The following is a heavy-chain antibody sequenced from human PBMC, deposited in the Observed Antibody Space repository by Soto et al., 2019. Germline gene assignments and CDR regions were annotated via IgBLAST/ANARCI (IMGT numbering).Heavy chain of an antibody. CDR2: ISGSGGST. Sequence: LRLSCAASGFTFSSYAMSWVRQAPGKGLEWVSAISGSGGSTYYADSVKGRFTISRDNSKNTLYLQMNSLRAEDTAVYYCAKEEWHYYDSSGYYQVPFDYWGQGTLVTVSS. V-gene: IGHV3-23*01. CDR1: GFTFSSYA. D-gene: IGHD3-22*01. CDR3: AKEEWHYYDSSGYYQVPFDY. J-gene: IGHJ4*02.